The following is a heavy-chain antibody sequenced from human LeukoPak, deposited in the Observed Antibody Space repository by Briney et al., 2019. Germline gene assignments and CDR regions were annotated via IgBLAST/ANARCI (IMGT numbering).Heavy chain of an antibody. D-gene: IGHD3-22*01. V-gene: IGHV1-2*02. J-gene: IGHJ5*02. Sequence: ASVKVSCKASGYTFTGYYMRWVRQAPGQGLEWMGWINPNSGGTNYAQKFQGRVTMTRDTSISTAYMELSRLRSDDTAVYYCARGRITMIVVAERYNWFDPWGQGTLVTVSS. CDR3: ARGRITMIVVAERYNWFDP. CDR1: GYTFTGYY. CDR2: INPNSGGT.